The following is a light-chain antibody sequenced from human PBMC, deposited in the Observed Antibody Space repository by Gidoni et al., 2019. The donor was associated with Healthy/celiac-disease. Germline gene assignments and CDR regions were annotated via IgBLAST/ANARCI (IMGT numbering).Light chain of an antibody. CDR1: QSVSSY. CDR3: QRRSNWLT. V-gene: IGKV3-11*01. J-gene: IGKJ4*01. CDR2: DAS. Sequence: VLSQYRAIRSLSPGDRATLACRASQSVSSYLPWYQQKPGQAPRLLIYDASSVATGIPARFGGGGSGTDFTLIISSVEAEDVAVYYCQRRSNWLTFGEGTRVEIK.